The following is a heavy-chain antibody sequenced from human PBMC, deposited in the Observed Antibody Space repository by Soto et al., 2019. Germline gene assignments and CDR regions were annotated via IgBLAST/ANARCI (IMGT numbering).Heavy chain of an antibody. V-gene: IGHV4-61*01. CDR3: ARVEESGGDYFDY. CDR2: IYYSGST. J-gene: IGHJ4*02. CDR1: GDSVSSGSYY. D-gene: IGHD3-10*01. Sequence: PETLSLTCTVSGDSVSSGSYYWSWIRQPPGKGLEWIGYIYYSGSTNYNPSLKSRVTISVDTSKNQFSLKLSSVTAADTAVYYCARVEESGGDYFDYWGQGTLVTVSS.